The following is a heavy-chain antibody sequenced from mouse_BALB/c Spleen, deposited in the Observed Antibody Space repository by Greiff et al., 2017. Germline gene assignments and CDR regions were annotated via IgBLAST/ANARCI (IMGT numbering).Heavy chain of an antibody. CDR1: GYSFTSYW. CDR3: TRIRVDWYFDV. D-gene: IGHD1-1*02. CDR2: IYPGNSDT. Sequence: VQLQQSGTVLARPGASVKMSCKASGYSFTSYWMHWVKQRPGQGLEWIGAIYPGNSDTSYNQKFKGKAKLTAVTSASTAYMELSSLTNEDSAVYYCTRIRVDWYFDVWGAGTTVTVAS. J-gene: IGHJ1*01. V-gene: IGHV1-5*01.